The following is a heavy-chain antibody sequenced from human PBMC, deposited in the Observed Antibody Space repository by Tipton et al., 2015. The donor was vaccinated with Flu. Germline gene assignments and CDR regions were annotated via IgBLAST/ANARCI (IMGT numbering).Heavy chain of an antibody. CDR3: TRDADYASGSFYDG. D-gene: IGHD3-10*01. V-gene: IGHV3-66*03. J-gene: IGHJ4*02. Sequence: PRLSCAASGFSVINSCMSWVRQAPGKGLEWVSTFYSSGGTNYADSVKGRFTISRDISKKTLYLQMNSLRPEDTAFYYCTRDADYASGSFYDGWGQGTLVTVSS. CDR1: GFSVINSC. CDR2: FYSSGGT.